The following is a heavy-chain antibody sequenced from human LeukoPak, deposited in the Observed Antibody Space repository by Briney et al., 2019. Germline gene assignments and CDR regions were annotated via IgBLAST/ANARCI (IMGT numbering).Heavy chain of an antibody. J-gene: IGHJ3*01. CDR3: ARDYDILTSTFDL. CDR1: GFTVSSNY. Sequence: PGGSLRLSCAASGFTVSSNYMSWVRQAPGKGLEWVSVIYSGGSTYYADSVKGRFTISRDNSKNTLHLQMNSLRAEDTAVYYCARDYDILTSTFDLWGQGTMVTVSS. V-gene: IGHV3-53*01. CDR2: IYSGGST. D-gene: IGHD3-16*01.